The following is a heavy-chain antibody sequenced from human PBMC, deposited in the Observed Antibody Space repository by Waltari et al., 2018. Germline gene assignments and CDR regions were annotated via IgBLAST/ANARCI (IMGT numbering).Heavy chain of an antibody. D-gene: IGHD6-6*01. CDR2: IYHSGST. CDR3: ARGLIEYSSSPNWFDP. Sequence: QVQLQESGPGLVKPSETLSLTCAVSGYSISSGYYWGWIRQPPGKGLEWIGSIYHSGSTYYNPSLKSRVTISVDTSKNQFSLKLSSVTAADTAVYYCARGLIEYSSSPNWFDPWGQGTLVTVSS. V-gene: IGHV4-38-2*01. J-gene: IGHJ5*02. CDR1: GYSISSGYY.